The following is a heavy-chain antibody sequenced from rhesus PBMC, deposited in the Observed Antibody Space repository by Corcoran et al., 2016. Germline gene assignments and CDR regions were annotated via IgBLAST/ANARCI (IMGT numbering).Heavy chain of an antibody. D-gene: IGHD3-16*01. V-gene: IGHV4-93*01. CDR3: ARGNGSYYSGYYELDS. Sequence: QVQLQESGPAVVKPSETLSLACGVSGGSISSSDWWSWIRQSPGKGLEWIGSIYGITGRTTYSPSLKSRFTISKDTSKNRFSLKLSSLTAADTAVYYCARGNGSYYSGYYELDSWGQGVVVTVSS. J-gene: IGHJ6*01. CDR2: IYGITGRT. CDR1: GGSISSSDW.